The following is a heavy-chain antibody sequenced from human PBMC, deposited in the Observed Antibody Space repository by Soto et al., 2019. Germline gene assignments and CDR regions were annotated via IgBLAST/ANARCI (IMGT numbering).Heavy chain of an antibody. Sequence: PGGSLRLSCAASGFTFSNAWMSWVRQAPGKGLEWVGRIKSKTDGGTTDYAAPVKGRFTISRDDSKNTLYLQMNSLKTEDTAVYYCTPSPDYVLGPNGMDVWGQGTTVTVSS. V-gene: IGHV3-15*01. J-gene: IGHJ6*02. CDR3: TPSPDYVLGPNGMDV. CDR1: GFTFSNAW. D-gene: IGHD3-16*01. CDR2: IKSKTDGGTT.